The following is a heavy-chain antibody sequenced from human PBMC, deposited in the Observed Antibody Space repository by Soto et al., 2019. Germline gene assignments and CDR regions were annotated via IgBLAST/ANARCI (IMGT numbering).Heavy chain of an antibody. J-gene: IGHJ5*02. CDR3: ARRSSSSLGSLFDP. CDR2: MYYTGNK. CDR1: GGSISSSTYY. Sequence: SETMSHTCTVSGGSISSSTYYWDWIRQPPGKGLEWIGAMYYTGNKNYNPSLESRVTMSVDTSKNQFSLKLSSVTPTDTAVYYCARRSSSSLGSLFDPWGRGILVTVS. D-gene: IGHD6-6*01. V-gene: IGHV4-39*01.